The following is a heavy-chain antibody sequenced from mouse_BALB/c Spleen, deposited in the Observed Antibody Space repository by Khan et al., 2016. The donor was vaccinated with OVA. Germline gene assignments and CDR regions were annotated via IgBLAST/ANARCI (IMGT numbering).Heavy chain of an antibody. J-gene: IGHJ2*01. CDR2: ISYSGST. D-gene: IGHD1-2*01. Sequence: VQLKESGPGLVKPSQSLSLSCTVTGYSITSGYGWNWIRQFPGNQLEWMGYISYSGSTNYNPSLKSRISITRDTSKNQFFLQLNSVTTEDTATCYCARTARIKYWGQGTTLTVSS. V-gene: IGHV3-2*02. CDR3: ARTARIKY. CDR1: GYSITSGYG.